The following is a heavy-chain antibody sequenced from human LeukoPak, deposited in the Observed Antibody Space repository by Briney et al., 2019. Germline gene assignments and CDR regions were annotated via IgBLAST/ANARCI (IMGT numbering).Heavy chain of an antibody. Sequence: SETLSLTCTVSGGSISSYYWSWIRQPPGKGLEWIGYIYYSGSTNYNPSLKSRVTISVDTSKNQFSLKLSSVTAADTAVYYCARARRDGYNYFDYWGQGILVTVSS. CDR2: IYYSGST. CDR1: GGSISSYY. V-gene: IGHV4-59*08. D-gene: IGHD5-24*01. CDR3: ARARRDGYNYFDY. J-gene: IGHJ4*02.